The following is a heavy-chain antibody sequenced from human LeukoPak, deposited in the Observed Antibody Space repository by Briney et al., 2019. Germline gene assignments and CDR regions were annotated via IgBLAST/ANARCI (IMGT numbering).Heavy chain of an antibody. D-gene: IGHD6-6*01. CDR3: ANHALAARPPYYYYYYMDV. Sequence: GGSLRLSCAASGFTFSSYAMSWVRQAPGKGLEWVSAISGNGGSTYYADSVKGRFTISRDNSKNTLYLQMNSLRAEDTAVYYCANHALAARPPYYYYYYMDVWGKGTTVTVSS. J-gene: IGHJ6*03. CDR1: GFTFSSYA. V-gene: IGHV3-23*01. CDR2: ISGNGGST.